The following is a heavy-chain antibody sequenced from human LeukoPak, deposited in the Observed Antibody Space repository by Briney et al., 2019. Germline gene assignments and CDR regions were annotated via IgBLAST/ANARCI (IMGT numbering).Heavy chain of an antibody. CDR2: ISWNSGSI. CDR1: GFTFDDYA. Sequence: SLRLSCAASGFTFDDYAMHWVRQAPGKGLEWVSGISWNSGSIGYADSVKGRFTISRDNAKNSLYLQMNSLRAEDTALYYCAKGAAGTSGAFDIWGQGTMVTVSS. V-gene: IGHV3-9*01. D-gene: IGHD6-19*01. J-gene: IGHJ3*02. CDR3: AKGAAGTSGAFDI.